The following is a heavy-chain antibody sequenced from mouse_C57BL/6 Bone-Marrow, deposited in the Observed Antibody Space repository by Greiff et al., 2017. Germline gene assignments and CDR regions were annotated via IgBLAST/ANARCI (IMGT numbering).Heavy chain of an antibody. Sequence: QVQLKESGPELVKPGASVKLSCKASGYTFTSYDINWVKQRPGQGLAWIGWIYPRDGSTKYNEKFKGKATLTVDTSSSTAYMELHSLTSEDSAVYFCARLELDGSSGDWYFDVWGTGTTVTVSS. CDR1: GYTFTSYD. D-gene: IGHD1-1*01. V-gene: IGHV1-85*01. CDR3: ARLELDGSSGDWYFDV. J-gene: IGHJ1*03. CDR2: IYPRDGST.